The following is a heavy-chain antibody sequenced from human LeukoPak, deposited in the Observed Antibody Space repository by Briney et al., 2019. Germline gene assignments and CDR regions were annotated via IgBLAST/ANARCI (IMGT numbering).Heavy chain of an antibody. CDR2: IYPDDSDT. CDR1: GYSFRNYW. J-gene: IGHJ6*02. V-gene: IGHV5-51*01. Sequence: GESLKISCKGSGYSFRNYWIAWVRQMPGKGLEWMGIIYPDDSDTRYSPSFQGQVTISADRSLSTAYLQWSSLKASDTAMYYCARQEYYGSGSHSFYYGMDVWGQGTTVTVSS. D-gene: IGHD3-10*01. CDR3: ARQEYYGSGSHSFYYGMDV.